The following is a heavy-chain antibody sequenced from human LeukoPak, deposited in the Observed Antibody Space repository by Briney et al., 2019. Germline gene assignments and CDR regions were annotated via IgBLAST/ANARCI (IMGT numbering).Heavy chain of an antibody. CDR3: TRGAREVDV. CDR2: ISYDGNNK. D-gene: IGHD5-12*01. CDR1: GFTFSNYG. Sequence: PGGSLRLSCAASGFTFSNYGMHWVRQAPGKGLEWVADISYDGNNKYYADSVKGRFTISRDNSKNTLYLQMNNLRAEDTAVYYCTRGAREVDVWGQGTTVTVSS. V-gene: IGHV3-30*03. J-gene: IGHJ6*02.